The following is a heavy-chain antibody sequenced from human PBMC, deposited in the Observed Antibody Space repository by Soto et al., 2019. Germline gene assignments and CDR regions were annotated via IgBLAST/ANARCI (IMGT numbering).Heavy chain of an antibody. CDR3: ARAPSWYNFDY. V-gene: IGHV1-3*01. CDR1: GYTFTSYA. D-gene: IGHD6-13*01. J-gene: IGHJ4*02. Sequence: ASVKVSCKASGYTFTSYAMHWVRQAPGQRLEWMGWINAGNGNTKYSQKFQGRVTITRDTSASTANMELSSLRSEDTAVYCCARAPSWYNFDYWGQGTLVTVSS. CDR2: INAGNGNT.